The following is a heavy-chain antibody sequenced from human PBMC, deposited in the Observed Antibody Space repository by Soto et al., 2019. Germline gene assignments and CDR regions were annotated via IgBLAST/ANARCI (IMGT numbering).Heavy chain of an antibody. CDR1: GGSFSGYY. CDR2: INHSGST. D-gene: IGHD6-13*01. CDR3: ARAALAAGSWYNWFDP. V-gene: IGHV4-34*01. Sequence: ASETLSLTCAVYGGSFSGYYWSWIRQPPGKGLEWIGEINHSGSTNYNPSLKSRVTISVDTSKNQFSLKLSSVTAADTAVYYCARAALAAGSWYNWFDPWGQGTLVTVSS. J-gene: IGHJ5*02.